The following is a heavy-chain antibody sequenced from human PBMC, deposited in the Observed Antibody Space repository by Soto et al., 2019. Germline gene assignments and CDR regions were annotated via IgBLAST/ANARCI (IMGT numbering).Heavy chain of an antibody. CDR1: GYTLTELS. CDR2: FDPEDGET. J-gene: IGHJ4*02. V-gene: IGHV1-24*01. D-gene: IGHD4-17*01. CDR3: ASQTKNRDYGDFSAFDY. Sequence: ASVKVSCKVSGYTLTELSMHWVRQAPGKGLEWMGGFDPEDGETIYAQKFQGRVTMTEDTSTDTAYMELSSPRSEDTAVYYCASQTKNRDYGDFSAFDYWGQGTLVTVSS.